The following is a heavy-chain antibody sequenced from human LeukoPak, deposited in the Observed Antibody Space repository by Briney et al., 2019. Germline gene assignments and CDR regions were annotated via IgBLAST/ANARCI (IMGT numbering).Heavy chain of an antibody. CDR1: GFTFSYHG. J-gene: IGHJ4*02. Sequence: GGSLRLSCAASGFTFSYHGFHWVRQAPGKGLEWVAVMWYDGNYNNYADSVKGRFTISRDISKNTLYLQMSSLRAEDTAVYYCAKSKGATGTYSFDSWGQGTLVTVSS. V-gene: IGHV3-33*06. D-gene: IGHD1-1*01. CDR2: MWYDGNYN. CDR3: AKSKGATGTYSFDS.